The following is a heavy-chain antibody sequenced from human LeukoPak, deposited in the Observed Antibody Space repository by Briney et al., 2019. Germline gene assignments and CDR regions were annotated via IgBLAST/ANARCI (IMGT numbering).Heavy chain of an antibody. Sequence: SETLSLTCTVSGGSISSYYWSWIRQPPGKGLEWIGYTCYSGSTNYNPSLKSRVTISVDTSKNQFSLKLSSVTAADTAVYYCARVKQLVASDIWGQGTMVTVSS. CDR1: GGSISSYY. V-gene: IGHV4-59*01. CDR2: TCYSGST. CDR3: ARVKQLVASDI. J-gene: IGHJ3*02. D-gene: IGHD6-6*01.